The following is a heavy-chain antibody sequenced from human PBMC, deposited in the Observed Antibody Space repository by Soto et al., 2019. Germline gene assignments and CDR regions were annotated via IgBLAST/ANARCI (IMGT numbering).Heavy chain of an antibody. Sequence: SETLSLTCTVSGDSITSNSYFWAWIRQPPGKGLEWIGSIYYSGTTYYNPSLKSRVTISVDTSKNQFSLKLSSVTAADTAVYYCARVGSGYDYVEAVAGTLVDYWGQGTLVTVSS. D-gene: IGHD5-12*01. CDR1: GDSITSNSYF. V-gene: IGHV4-39*07. J-gene: IGHJ4*02. CDR3: ARVGSGYDYVEAVAGTLVDY. CDR2: IYYSGTT.